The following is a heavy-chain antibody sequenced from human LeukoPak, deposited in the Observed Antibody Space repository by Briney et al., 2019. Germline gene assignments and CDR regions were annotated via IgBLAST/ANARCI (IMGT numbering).Heavy chain of an antibody. CDR1: GFTFSSYA. CDR2: ISGSGGST. CDR3: AREPVAPRPIYYYGMDV. Sequence: GGSLRLSCAASGFTFSSYAMSWVRQAPGKGLEWVSAISGSGGSTYYADSVKGRFTISRDNAKNSLYLQMNSLRAEDTAVYYCAREPVAPRPIYYYGMDVWGQGTTVTVSS. J-gene: IGHJ6*02. V-gene: IGHV3-23*01. D-gene: IGHD6-6*01.